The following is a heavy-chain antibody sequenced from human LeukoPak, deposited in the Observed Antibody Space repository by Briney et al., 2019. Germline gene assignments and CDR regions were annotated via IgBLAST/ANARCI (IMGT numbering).Heavy chain of an antibody. D-gene: IGHD3-22*01. Sequence: SETLSLTCSFSGGSITSYYWSWIRQPAGKGLEWVGRIHTSGSTNFNPSLKSRVTMSADTSKNQFSLKLSSVTAADTALYYCARDRYYYDSSGYLWSDYWGQGTLVTVSS. CDR1: GGSITSYY. V-gene: IGHV4-4*07. CDR3: ARDRYYYDSSGYLWSDY. J-gene: IGHJ4*02. CDR2: IHTSGST.